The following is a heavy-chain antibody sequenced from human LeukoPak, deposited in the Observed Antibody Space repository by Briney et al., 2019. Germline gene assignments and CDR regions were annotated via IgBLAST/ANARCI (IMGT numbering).Heavy chain of an antibody. Sequence: GGSLRLSCAASGFTFSSYALTWVRQAPGKGLEWVATITGSDDTTYYAGSVKGRFTVSRDYSKNTVHLQLTSLRAEDTAIYYCAKGPHLYSGYHPDYWGQGTLVTVSS. CDR3: AKGPHLYSGYHPDY. D-gene: IGHD5-12*01. CDR2: ITGSDDTT. CDR1: GFTFSSYA. J-gene: IGHJ4*02. V-gene: IGHV3-23*01.